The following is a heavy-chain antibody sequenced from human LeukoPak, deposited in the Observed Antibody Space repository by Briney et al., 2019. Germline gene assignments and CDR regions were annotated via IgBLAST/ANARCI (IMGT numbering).Heavy chain of an antibody. Sequence: PGGSLRLSYAASGFSLTTYGTHWLRQAPPKGLESAAVIWYDGTSQFSGVSVQCRFTLPRATSQNTMSLQMPPLRPDDTAPYYCARAGASRIDSWGPGTLVTVSS. CDR3: ARAGASRIDS. CDR2: IWYDGTSQ. CDR1: GFSLTTYG. D-gene: IGHD7-27*01. V-gene: IGHV3-33*08. J-gene: IGHJ5*01.